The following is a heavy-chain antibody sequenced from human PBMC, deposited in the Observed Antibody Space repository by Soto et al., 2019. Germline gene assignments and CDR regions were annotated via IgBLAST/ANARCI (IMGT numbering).Heavy chain of an antibody. CDR1: GFTFNNAW. Sequence: GGSLRLSCAASGFTFNNAWMNWVRQAPGKGLEWVAVISYDGSNKYYADSVKGRFTISRDNSKNTLYLQMNSLRAEDTAVYYCAKALSGGRPYYYYGMDVWGQGTTVTVSS. J-gene: IGHJ6*02. D-gene: IGHD2-15*01. CDR3: AKALSGGRPYYYYGMDV. CDR2: ISYDGSNK. V-gene: IGHV3-30*18.